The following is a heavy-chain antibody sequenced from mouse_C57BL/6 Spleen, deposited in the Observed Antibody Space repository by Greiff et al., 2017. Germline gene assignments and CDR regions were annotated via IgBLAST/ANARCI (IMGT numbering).Heavy chain of an antibody. CDR1: GFTFNTYA. D-gene: IGHD1-1*01. V-gene: IGHV10-3*01. Sequence: EVQGVESGGGLVQPKGSLKLSCAASGFTFNTYAMHWVRQAPGQGLEWVARIRSKSSNYATYYADSVKDRFTISRDDSQSMLYLQMNNLKSEDTAMYSCLREAYYYGSSCWYFDVWGTGTTVTVSS. J-gene: IGHJ1*03. CDR3: LREAYYYGSSCWYFDV. CDR2: IRSKSSNYAT.